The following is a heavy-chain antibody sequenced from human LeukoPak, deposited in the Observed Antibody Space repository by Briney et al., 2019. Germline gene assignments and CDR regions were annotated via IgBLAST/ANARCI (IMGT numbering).Heavy chain of an antibody. CDR3: ARETSGWFDP. V-gene: IGHV3-33*01. CDR1: GFTSISYG. Sequence: GGSLRLSCAASGFTSISYGMHWVRQAPGKGLEWVAVIWYDGSNKYYADSVKGRFTISRDNSKNTLYLQMNSLRAEDTAVYYCARETSGWFDPWGQGTLVTVSS. CDR2: IWYDGSNK. J-gene: IGHJ5*02.